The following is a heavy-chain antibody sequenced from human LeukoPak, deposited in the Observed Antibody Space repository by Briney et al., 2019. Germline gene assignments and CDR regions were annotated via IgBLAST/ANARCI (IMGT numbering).Heavy chain of an antibody. V-gene: IGHV4-61*02. Sequence: SQTLSLTCTVSGGSISSGSYYWSWIRQPAGKGLEWIGRIYTSGSTNYNPSLKSRVTISVDTSKNQFSLKLSSVTAADTAVYSCAGAFRVVVIEDAFDIWGQGTMVTVSS. J-gene: IGHJ3*02. CDR1: GGSISSGSYY. CDR3: AGAFRVVVIEDAFDI. CDR2: IYTSGST. D-gene: IGHD3-22*01.